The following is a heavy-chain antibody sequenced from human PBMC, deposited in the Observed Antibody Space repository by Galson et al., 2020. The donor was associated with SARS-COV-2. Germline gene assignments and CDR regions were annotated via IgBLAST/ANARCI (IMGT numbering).Heavy chain of an antibody. CDR2: INHTGYS. J-gene: IGHJ4*02. CDR1: GGSFRGYY. CDR3: AGGSESIAVHF. D-gene: IGHD6-19*01. Sequence: SETLSLTCAVYGGSFRGYYWSWIRQAPGKGLEWIGEINHTGYSNHNPSLKRRATISVDTSKNQFSLKVSSVTAADTAVYYCAGGSESIAVHFWGQGTLVTVSS. V-gene: IGHV4-34*04.